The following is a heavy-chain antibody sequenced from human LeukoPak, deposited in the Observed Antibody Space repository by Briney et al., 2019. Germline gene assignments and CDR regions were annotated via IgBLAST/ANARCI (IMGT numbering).Heavy chain of an antibody. D-gene: IGHD6-13*01. Sequence: ASVKVSCKVSGYTLTELSMHWVRQAPGKGLEWMGGFDPEDGETIYAQKFQGRVTMTEDTSTDTAYMELSSLRSEDTAVYYCATAAAYSSSWYPDAFDIWGQGTMVTVPS. J-gene: IGHJ3*02. CDR1: GYTLTELS. V-gene: IGHV1-24*01. CDR3: ATAAAYSSSWYPDAFDI. CDR2: FDPEDGET.